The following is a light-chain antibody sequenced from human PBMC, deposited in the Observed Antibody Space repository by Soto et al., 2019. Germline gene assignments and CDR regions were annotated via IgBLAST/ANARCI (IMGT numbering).Light chain of an antibody. J-gene: IGLJ1*01. CDR3: SSYTGSNNYV. CDR2: EVS. V-gene: IGLV2-8*01. Sequence: QSVLTQPPSASGSPGQSVTISCTGTSSDVGGYNYVSWYQQYPGKAPKLMIYEVSKRPSGVPDRFSGSKSGITASLTVSGLRTEDEADYYCSSYTGSNNYVFGPGTKLTVL. CDR1: SSDVGGYNY.